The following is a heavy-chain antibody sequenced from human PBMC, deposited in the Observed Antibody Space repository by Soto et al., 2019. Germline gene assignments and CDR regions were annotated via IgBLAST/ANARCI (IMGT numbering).Heavy chain of an antibody. CDR1: GGSISRGDYS. V-gene: IGHV4-30-2*01. J-gene: IGHJ4*02. CDR2: IYFGGSP. CDR3: PSVGMLTYFDS. Sequence: LSRTCAVSGGSISRGDYSWNGIWQPPGKGLEWIGYIYFGGSPYYIPSLKSRVPISVATSKNQFSLKLSSVTAADTAVYYCPSVGMLTYFDSWGQGTLVTVS. D-gene: IGHD1-26*01.